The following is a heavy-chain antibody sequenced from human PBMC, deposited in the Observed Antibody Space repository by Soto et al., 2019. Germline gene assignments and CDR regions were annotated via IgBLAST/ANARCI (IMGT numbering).Heavy chain of an antibody. V-gene: IGHV4-4*02. CDR3: AREIVTAGGNNYFDP. D-gene: IGHD2-21*02. CDR2: VYHTGDT. CDR1: GGTVASSHW. J-gene: IGHJ5*02. Sequence: SETLSLTCGVSGGTVASSHWWSWVRQSPGRGLEWIGNVYHTGDTNFNPSPQSRVTFSVDKSNNQFSLRLTSVTAADTAVYFCAREIVTAGGNNYFDPWGPGTLVTVPQ.